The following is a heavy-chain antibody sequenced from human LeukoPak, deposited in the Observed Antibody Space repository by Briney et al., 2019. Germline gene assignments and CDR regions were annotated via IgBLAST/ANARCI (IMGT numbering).Heavy chain of an antibody. Sequence: SETLSLTCAVYGGSFSGYYWTWIRQPPGKGLEWIGEINHSGSTNYNPSLKTRVTISVDTSKSQFSLKLSSVTAADTAIYFCARRGLRFLESVKYSWFDPWGQGTLVTVSS. CDR3: ARRGLRFLESVKYSWFDP. D-gene: IGHD3-3*01. J-gene: IGHJ5*02. CDR2: INHSGST. V-gene: IGHV4-34*01. CDR1: GGSFSGYY.